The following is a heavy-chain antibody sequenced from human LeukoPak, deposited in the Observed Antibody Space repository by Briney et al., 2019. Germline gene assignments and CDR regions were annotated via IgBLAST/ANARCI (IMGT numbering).Heavy chain of an antibody. V-gene: IGHV3-48*01. J-gene: IGHJ6*02. CDR1: GFTFSSSA. CDR2: ISSSSSTI. CDR3: ARTQRCGGSCYDYYYGMDV. D-gene: IGHD2-15*01. Sequence: PGGSLRLSCAASGFTFSSSAMSWVRQAPGKGLEWVSYISSSSSTIYYADSVKGRFTISRDNAKNSLYLQMNSLRAEDTAVYYCARTQRCGGSCYDYYYGMDVWGQGTTVTVSS.